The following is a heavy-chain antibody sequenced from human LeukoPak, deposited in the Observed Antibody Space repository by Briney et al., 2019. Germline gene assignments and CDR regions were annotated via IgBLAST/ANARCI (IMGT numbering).Heavy chain of an antibody. V-gene: IGHV4-34*01. J-gene: IGHJ4*02. D-gene: IGHD3-22*01. Sequence: SETLSLTCAVYGGSFSGYYWGWIRQPPGKGLEWIGEINHSGSTNYNPSLKSRVTISVDTSKNQFSLKLSSVTAADTAVYYCATRGYYLDYWGQGTLVTVSS. CDR2: INHSGST. CDR1: GGSFSGYY. CDR3: ATRGYYLDY.